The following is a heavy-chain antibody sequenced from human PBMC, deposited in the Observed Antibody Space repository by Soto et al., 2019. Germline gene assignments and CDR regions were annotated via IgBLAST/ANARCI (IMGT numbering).Heavy chain of an antibody. V-gene: IGHV4-59*01. CDR1: DATISSSY. CDR3: ARGYYDSSGQSNTFDI. J-gene: IGHJ3*02. CDR2: VYYSGST. Sequence: PSELLSLTCTASDATISSSYWSWIRQSPGKGLEWIGYVYYSGSTNYNPSLKSRVTISVDTSKNQFSLKLSSVTAADTAVYYCARGYYDSSGQSNTFDIWGQGTMVTVSS. D-gene: IGHD3-22*01.